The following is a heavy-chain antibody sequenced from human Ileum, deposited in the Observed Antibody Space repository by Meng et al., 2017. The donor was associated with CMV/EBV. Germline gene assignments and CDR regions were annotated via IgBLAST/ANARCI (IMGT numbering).Heavy chain of an antibody. CDR3: VREGITPFDY. D-gene: IGHD2-15*01. J-gene: IGHJ4*02. Sequence: SSTPAGGSFRPTPITWVRQAPGQGPAWMGPIVPYIGIPSYAQTFQGRVTISADKSTTTAYLELGSLRVEDTGVYYCVREGITPFDYWGQGTLVTSPQ. V-gene: IGHV1-69*04. CDR1: GGSFRPTP. CDR2: IVPYIGIP.